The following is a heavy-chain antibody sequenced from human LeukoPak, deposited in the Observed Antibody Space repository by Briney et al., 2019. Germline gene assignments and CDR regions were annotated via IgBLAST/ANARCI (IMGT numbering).Heavy chain of an antibody. D-gene: IGHD2-2*02. Sequence: GGSLRLSCAASGFTFGDYTMHWVRQTPRKGLEWVSLISWDGADTYYADSVKGRFTISRDNSKNSLYLQMNSLRTDDTALYYCAKDSANTYLPDYWGQGTLVTVSS. V-gene: IGHV3-43*01. CDR2: ISWDGADT. CDR1: GFTFGDYT. CDR3: AKDSANTYLPDY. J-gene: IGHJ4*02.